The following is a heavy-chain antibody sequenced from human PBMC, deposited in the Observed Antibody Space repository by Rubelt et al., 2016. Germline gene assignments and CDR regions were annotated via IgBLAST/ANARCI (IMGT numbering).Heavy chain of an antibody. CDR1: GGSISSGGYY. J-gene: IGHJ4*02. V-gene: IGHV4-31*03. CDR2: INHSGST. Sequence: QVQLQESGPGLVKPSQTLSLTCTVSGGSISSGGYYWSWIRQHPGKGLEWIGEINHSGSTNYNPSLKSRVTISVDTSKNQFSLKLSSVTAADTAVYYCARRNGSYYFSRYFDYWGQGTLVTVSS. D-gene: IGHD1-26*01. CDR3: ARRNGSYYFSRYFDY.